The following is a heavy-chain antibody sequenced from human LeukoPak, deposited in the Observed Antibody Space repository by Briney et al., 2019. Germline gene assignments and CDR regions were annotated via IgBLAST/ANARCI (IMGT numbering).Heavy chain of an antibody. V-gene: IGHV3-21*01. J-gene: IGHJ5*02. D-gene: IGHD3-10*01. Sequence: PGGSLRLSCAASGFTFSSYSMNWVRQAPGKGLEWVSSISSSSSYIYYADSVKGRFTISRDNAKNSLYLQMNSLRAEDMAVYYCARFAFGELLGFDPWGQGTLVTVSS. CDR3: ARFAFGELLGFDP. CDR1: GFTFSSYS. CDR2: ISSSSSYI.